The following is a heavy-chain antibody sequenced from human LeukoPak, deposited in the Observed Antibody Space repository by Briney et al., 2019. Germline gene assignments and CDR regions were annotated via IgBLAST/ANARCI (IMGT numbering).Heavy chain of an antibody. D-gene: IGHD3-3*01. CDR3: ARDSTVLEWSYPDY. J-gene: IGHJ4*02. CDR2: IIPIFGTA. Sequence: GASVKVSCKASGGTFSSYAISWVRQAPGQGLEWMGGIIPIFGTANYAQKFQGRVTITADESTSTAYMELSSLRSEDTAVYYCARDSTVLEWSYPDYWGQGTLVTVSS. V-gene: IGHV1-69*13. CDR1: GGTFSSYA.